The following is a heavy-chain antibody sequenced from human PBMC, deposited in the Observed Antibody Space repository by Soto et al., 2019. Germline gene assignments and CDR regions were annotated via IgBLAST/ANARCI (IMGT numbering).Heavy chain of an antibody. CDR3: ASEPPKTLTADIGADF. Sequence: QVQLQEAGPGLVKPSQTLSLTCTVSGGSISSGDYYWSWIRQPPGKGLEWSGYIYYSGSTYYNPSLKSRVTTTVDTAKNRFSLKLSSVAAADTAVYYCASEPPKTLTADIGADFWGQGTLVTVSS. CDR2: IYYSGST. V-gene: IGHV4-30-4*01. J-gene: IGHJ4*02. CDR1: GGSISSGDYY. D-gene: IGHD2-15*01.